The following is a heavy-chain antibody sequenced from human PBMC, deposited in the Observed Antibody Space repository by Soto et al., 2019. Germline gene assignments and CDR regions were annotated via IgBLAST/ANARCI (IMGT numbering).Heavy chain of an antibody. D-gene: IGHD3-22*01. CDR2: INYDGSST. CDR3: ARESSSGGYKWSDP. J-gene: IGHJ5*02. V-gene: IGHV3-74*01. CDR1: GFTFRSYW. Sequence: GGSLRLSCAGSGFTFRSYWMHWVRQAPGKGLVWVSRINYDGSSTNYADSVKGRFTISRDNAKNTLYLQVNSLRAEDTAVYYCARESSSGGYKWSDPWGQGT.